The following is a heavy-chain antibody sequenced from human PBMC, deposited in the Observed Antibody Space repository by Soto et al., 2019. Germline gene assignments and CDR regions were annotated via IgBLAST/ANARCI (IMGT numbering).Heavy chain of an antibody. D-gene: IGHD5-18*01. CDR2: ISWNSGSI. V-gene: IGHV3-9*01. CDR1: GFTFDDYA. J-gene: IGHJ4*02. CDR3: AKEGGYSYGYVDY. Sequence: GGSLRLSCAASGFTFDDYAMHWVRQAPGKGLEWVSGISWNSGSIGYADSVKGRFTISRDNAKNSLYLQMNSLRAEDTALYYCAKEGGYSYGYVDYWGQGTLVTVSS.